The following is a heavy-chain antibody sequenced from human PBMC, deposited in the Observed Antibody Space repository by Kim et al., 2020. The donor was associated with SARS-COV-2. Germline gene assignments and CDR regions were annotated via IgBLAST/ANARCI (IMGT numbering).Heavy chain of an antibody. D-gene: IGHD4-17*01. Sequence: GGSLRLSCAASGFSFSDYGIHWVRQAPGKGLEWVAVISYDGNYKYYGDSVKGRFTISRDNSKNMLSLQMNSLRAEDTAVYYCAKGKYGDYARGGFDPWGQGTLVTVSS. CDR3: AKGKYGDYARGGFDP. CDR2: ISYDGNYK. J-gene: IGHJ5*02. V-gene: IGHV3-30*18. CDR1: GFSFSDYG.